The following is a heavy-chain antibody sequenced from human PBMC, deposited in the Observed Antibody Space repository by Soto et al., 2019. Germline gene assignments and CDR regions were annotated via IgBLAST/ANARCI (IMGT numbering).Heavy chain of an antibody. CDR1: ALPFSSYA. Sequence: GVSLSLSCAASALPFSSYAMHWVRQAPGKGLEWVAVIAYDGSNKYYADSVKGRFTISRDNSKNTLYLQMNSLRAEDTAVYYCARDGPPAPSYYFDYWGQGTLVTVSS. V-gene: IGHV3-30-3*01. J-gene: IGHJ4*02. CDR2: IAYDGSNK. CDR3: ARDGPPAPSYYFDY.